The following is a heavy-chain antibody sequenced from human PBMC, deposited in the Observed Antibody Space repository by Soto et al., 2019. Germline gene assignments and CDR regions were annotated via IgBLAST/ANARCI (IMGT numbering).Heavy chain of an antibody. Sequence: EVQLVESGGGLVQPGGSLRLSCAASGFTFSGYYMNWVRQAPGKGLEWISYISPSSSTIYYADSVKGRFTISGDNAKNSLYLQMISLRAEDTAIYYCAGARARSAFDIWGQGTMVTVPS. CDR2: ISPSSSTI. CDR3: AGARARSAFDI. J-gene: IGHJ3*02. V-gene: IGHV3-48*01. CDR1: GFTFSGYY.